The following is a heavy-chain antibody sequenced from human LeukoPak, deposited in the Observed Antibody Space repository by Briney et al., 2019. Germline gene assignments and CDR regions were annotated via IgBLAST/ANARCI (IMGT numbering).Heavy chain of an antibody. CDR3: ARVGRSGYSLDY. Sequence: GGSLSLSCAASGFAFNTYSIDWVRQAPGKGLEWFSCISSSSSNIYYADSVMGRFTISRDNANNLVFLQMNSLRAEDTAVYYCARVGRSGYSLDYWGQGTLVTVSS. D-gene: IGHD3-3*01. CDR1: GFAFNTYS. J-gene: IGHJ4*02. CDR2: ISSSSSNI. V-gene: IGHV3-48*04.